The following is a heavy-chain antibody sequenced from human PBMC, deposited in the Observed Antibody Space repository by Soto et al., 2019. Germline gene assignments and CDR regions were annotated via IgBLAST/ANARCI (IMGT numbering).Heavy chain of an antibody. J-gene: IGHJ4*02. CDR2: IKSKSDGGTT. V-gene: IGHV3-15*01. CDR1: GFPFRNAW. CDR3: TTGYSYGLRNR. Sequence: PVGSLRLSCAASGFPFRNAWMFWVRQVPGRGLEWVGRIKSKSDGGTTDYAAPVEGRFIISKDESKNALYLQMNSLKTEDTGVYYCTTGYSYGLRNRWGQGTQVTVSS. D-gene: IGHD5-18*01.